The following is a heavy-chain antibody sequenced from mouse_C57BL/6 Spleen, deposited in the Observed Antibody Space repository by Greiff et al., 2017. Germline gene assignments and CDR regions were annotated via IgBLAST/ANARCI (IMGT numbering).Heavy chain of an antibody. Sequence: EVQLQQSGAELVRPGASVKLSCTASGFNITDYYMHWVKQRPEQGLEWIGRIDPEDGDTEYAPKFQGKATMTADTSSNTAYLQLSSLTSEDTAVYYCTGVVATPYGDWGQGTLVTVAA. CDR1: GFNITDYY. V-gene: IGHV14-1*01. D-gene: IGHD1-1*01. CDR2: IDPEDGDT. CDR3: TGVVATPYGD. J-gene: IGHJ3*01.